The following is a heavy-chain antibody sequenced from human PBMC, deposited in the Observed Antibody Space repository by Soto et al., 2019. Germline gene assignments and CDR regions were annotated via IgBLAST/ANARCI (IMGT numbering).Heavy chain of an antibody. V-gene: IGHV4-34*01. D-gene: IGHD6-13*01. CDR2: INHSGST. Sequence: SETLSLTCAVYGGSFSGYYWSWIRQPPGKGLEWIGEINHSGSTNYNPSLKSRVTISVDTSKNQFSLKLSSVTAADTAVYYCASSIAAAHHQPGDWFDPWGQGTLVTVSS. CDR1: GGSFSGYY. J-gene: IGHJ5*02. CDR3: ASSIAAAHHQPGDWFDP.